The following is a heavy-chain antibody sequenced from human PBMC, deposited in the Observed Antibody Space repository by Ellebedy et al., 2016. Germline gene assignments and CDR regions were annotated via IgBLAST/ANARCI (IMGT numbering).Heavy chain of an antibody. CDR2: IYPGDSDS. CDR3: ARSAIAGAKRYFDL. J-gene: IGHJ4*02. CDR1: GYTFINYW. Sequence: GGSLRLSCKGSGYTFINYWIAWVRKLHGKGLEWMGIIYPGDSDSVYRRSFQGQVTISADKSISTAYLEWSSLKASDTAIYYCARSAIAGAKRYFDLWGQGTLVTVSS. V-gene: IGHV5-51*01. D-gene: IGHD6-13*01.